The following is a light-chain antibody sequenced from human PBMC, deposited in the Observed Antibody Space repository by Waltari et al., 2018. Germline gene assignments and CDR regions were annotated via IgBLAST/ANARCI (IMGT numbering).Light chain of an antibody. J-gene: IGLJ1*01. CDR1: TSDVGGYNY. V-gene: IGLV2-14*03. Sequence: QSALTQPASVSGSPGQSITSSCPGTTSDVGGYNYVSWYQQHPGKAPKVKLYDVSNRPSGVANRFSGYKSGNTDSLTISGLQAEDEADYYCSSYTSISTLVFGTGTKVTVL. CDR2: DVS. CDR3: SSYTSISTLV.